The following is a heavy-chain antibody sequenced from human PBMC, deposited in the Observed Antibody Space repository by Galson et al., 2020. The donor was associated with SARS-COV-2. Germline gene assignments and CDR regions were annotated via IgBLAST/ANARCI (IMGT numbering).Heavy chain of an antibody. Sequence: SETLSLTCAVSGGSISRSNWWTWVRQPPGKGLEWIGEIYHSGSTNYNPSLKNRVTISVDKSKNQFSLNLISVTAADTAMYYCARARLDDILPGYYGPPSDHGLDVWGQGTTVTVSS. J-gene: IGHJ6*02. CDR2: IYHSGST. V-gene: IGHV4-4*02. CDR3: ARARLDDILPGYYGPPSDHGLDV. CDR1: GGSISRSNW. D-gene: IGHD3-9*01.